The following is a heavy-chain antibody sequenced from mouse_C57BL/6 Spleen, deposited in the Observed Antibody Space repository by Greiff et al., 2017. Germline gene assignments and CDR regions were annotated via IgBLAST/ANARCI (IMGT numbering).Heavy chain of an antibody. V-gene: IGHV5-4*01. CDR3: ARDTVYYYGSSWYFDV. J-gene: IGHJ1*03. CDR2: ISDGGSYT. CDR1: GFTFSSYA. Sequence: EVQLVESGGGLVKPGGSLKLSCAASGFTFSSYAMSWVRQTPEKRLEWVATISDGGSYTYYPDNVKGRFTISRDNAKHNLYLQMSHLKSEDTAMYYCARDTVYYYGSSWYFDVWGTGTTVTVSS. D-gene: IGHD1-1*01.